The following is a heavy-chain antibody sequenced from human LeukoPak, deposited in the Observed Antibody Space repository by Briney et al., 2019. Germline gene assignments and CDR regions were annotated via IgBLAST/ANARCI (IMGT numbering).Heavy chain of an antibody. J-gene: IGHJ5*02. CDR1: GGSLSGYY. Sequence: SETLSLTCAVYGGSLSGYYWSWIRQPPGKGLEWIGEINHSGGTNYNPSLKSRVTISVDTSKNQFSLKLSSVTAADTAVYYCVRETRTKNGFDPWGQGTLVTVSS. CDR2: INHSGGT. CDR3: VRETRTKNGFDP. V-gene: IGHV4-34*01. D-gene: IGHD1-14*01.